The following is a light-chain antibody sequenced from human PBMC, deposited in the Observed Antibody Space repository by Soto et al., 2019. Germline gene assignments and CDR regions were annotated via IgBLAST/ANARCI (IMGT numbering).Light chain of an antibody. J-gene: IGLJ1*01. V-gene: IGLV1-47*02. CDR2: SNN. CDR3: AAWDDSLSGEV. CDR1: SSNIESNY. Sequence: QSALTQPPSASGTPGQRVTISCSGGSSNIESNYVNWYQQLPGTAPKLLIYSNNQRPSGVPDRFSGSKSGTSASLAISGLRSEDEADYYCAAWDDSLSGEVFGTGTKVTVL.